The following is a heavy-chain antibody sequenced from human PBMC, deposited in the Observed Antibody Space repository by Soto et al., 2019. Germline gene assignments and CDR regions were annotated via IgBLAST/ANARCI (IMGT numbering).Heavy chain of an antibody. V-gene: IGHV4-34*01. Sequence: SETLSLTCAVYGGSFSGYYWSWVRQPPGKGLEWIGEINHSGSTNYNPSLKSRVTISVDTSKNQFSLKLSSVTAADTAVYYCARGGNYYDSSGYYQNWFDPWGQGTLVTVSS. CDR3: ARGGNYYDSSGYYQNWFDP. CDR2: INHSGST. CDR1: GGSFSGYY. D-gene: IGHD3-22*01. J-gene: IGHJ5*02.